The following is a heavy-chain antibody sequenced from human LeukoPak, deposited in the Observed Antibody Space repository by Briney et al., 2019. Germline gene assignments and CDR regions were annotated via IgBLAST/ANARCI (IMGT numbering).Heavy chain of an antibody. CDR1: GGSFSGYC. Sequence: SETLSLTCAVYGGSFSGYCWSWIRQPPEKGLEWIGEINHSGSTNYNSSLKSRVTVSVDTSKNQFSLKLRSVTAADTAVYYCARGGGNLLPYFDPRHYYYLDVWGKGTTVTVSS. CDR2: INHSGST. V-gene: IGHV4-34*01. CDR3: ARGGGNLLPYFDPRHYYYLDV. J-gene: IGHJ6*03. D-gene: IGHD3-9*01.